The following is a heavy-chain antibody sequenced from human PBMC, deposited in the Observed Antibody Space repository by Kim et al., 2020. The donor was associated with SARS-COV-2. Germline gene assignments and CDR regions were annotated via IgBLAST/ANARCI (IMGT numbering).Heavy chain of an antibody. D-gene: IGHD3-9*01. CDR1: GYSFTSYW. V-gene: IGHV5-10-1*01. CDR2: IDPSDSYT. CDR3: ASSRRYLPYYYYYGMDV. Sequence: GESLKISCKGSGYSFTSYWISWVRQMPGKGLEWMGRIDPSDSYTNYSPSFQGHVTISADKSISTAYLQWSSLKASDTAMYYCASSRRYLPYYYYYGMDVWGQGTTVTVSS. J-gene: IGHJ6*02.